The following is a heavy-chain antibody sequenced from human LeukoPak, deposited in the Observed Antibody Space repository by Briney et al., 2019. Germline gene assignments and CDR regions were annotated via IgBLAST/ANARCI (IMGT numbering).Heavy chain of an antibody. D-gene: IGHD5-12*01. CDR3: ATLATARPYYFDY. CDR2: INPILGIA. Sequence: ASVKVSCKASGGTFSSYTISWVRQAPGQGLEWMGRINPILGIANYAQKFQGRVTITEDKSTSTAYMELSSLRSEDTAVYYCATLATARPYYFDYWGQGTLVTVSS. V-gene: IGHV1-69*02. CDR1: GGTFSSYT. J-gene: IGHJ4*02.